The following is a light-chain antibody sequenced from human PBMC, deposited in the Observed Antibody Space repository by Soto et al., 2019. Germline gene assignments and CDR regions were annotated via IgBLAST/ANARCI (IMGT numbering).Light chain of an antibody. Sequence: EIVLTQSPGTLSLSPGERATLSCRASQSVSSIYLAWYQQKPGQAPRLLIYGAFNRATGIPDRFSGSGSGTDFTLTFSRLEPEDFAVYYCQQYGDSPATFGPGTKVDIK. V-gene: IGKV3-20*01. CDR3: QQYGDSPAT. J-gene: IGKJ3*01. CDR2: GAF. CDR1: QSVSSIY.